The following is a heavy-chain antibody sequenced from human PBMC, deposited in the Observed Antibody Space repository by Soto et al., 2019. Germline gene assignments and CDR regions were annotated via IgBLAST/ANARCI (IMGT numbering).Heavy chain of an antibody. Sequence: EVQLLESGGGLVQPGGSLRLSCAASGFIFTNYAMTWVRQAPGKGLEWVSALSGSGDTTYYADSVKGRFTISRDNSKKTLYLEKNSLKAEDTAINYCAKSCPFNLLFRGGVHSYYMDVWGKGTTVTVSS. J-gene: IGHJ6*03. CDR1: GFIFTNYA. D-gene: IGHD3-10*02. CDR3: AKSCPFNLLFRGGVHSYYMDV. CDR2: LSGSGDTT. V-gene: IGHV3-23*01.